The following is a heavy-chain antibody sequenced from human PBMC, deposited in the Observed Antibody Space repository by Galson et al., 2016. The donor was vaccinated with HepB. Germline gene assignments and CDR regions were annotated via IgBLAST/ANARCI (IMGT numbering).Heavy chain of an antibody. D-gene: IGHD3-3*01. CDR2: MNPNTGNT. CDR3: ARSVTGRGY. CDR1: GYSFTSFD. Sequence: SVKVSCKASGYSFTSFDINWVRQAPGQGLEWMGWMNPNTGNTDYAPKFEGRVTLTRDTSISTAYMEVSSLRYEDTAVYYCARSVTGRGYWGQGSLVTVSS. V-gene: IGHV1-8*01. J-gene: IGHJ4*02.